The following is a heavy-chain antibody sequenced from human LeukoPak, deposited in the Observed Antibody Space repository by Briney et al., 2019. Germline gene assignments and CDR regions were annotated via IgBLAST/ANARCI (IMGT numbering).Heavy chain of an antibody. CDR3: ARAGYYDSSGYYYYYYYMDV. D-gene: IGHD3-22*01. CDR1: GYTFTSYG. CDR2: ISAYNGNT. V-gene: IGHV1-18*01. J-gene: IGHJ6*03. Sequence: GASVKVSCKASGYTFTSYGISWVRQAPGQGLEWMGWISAYNGNTNYAQKLQGRVTMTTDTSTSTAYMELRSLRPDDTAVYYCARAGYYDSSGYYYYYYYMDVWGKGTTVTVSS.